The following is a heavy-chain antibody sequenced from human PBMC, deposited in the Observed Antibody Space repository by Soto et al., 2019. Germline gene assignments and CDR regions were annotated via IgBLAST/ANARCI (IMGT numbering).Heavy chain of an antibody. CDR2: IYYSGST. Sequence: SETLSLTCTVSGGSVSSGSYYWSWIRQPPGRGLEWIGYIYYSGSTNYNPSLKSRVTISVDTSKNQFSLKLSSVTAADTAVYYCARVMVRGVITGWFDPWGQGTLVTVSS. CDR1: GGSVSSGSYY. V-gene: IGHV4-61*01. CDR3: ARVMVRGVITGWFDP. J-gene: IGHJ5*02. D-gene: IGHD3-10*01.